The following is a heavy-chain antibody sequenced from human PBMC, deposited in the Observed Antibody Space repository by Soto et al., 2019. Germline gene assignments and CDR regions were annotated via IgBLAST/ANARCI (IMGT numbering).Heavy chain of an antibody. V-gene: IGHV3-74*01. CDR2: INSGASTT. Sequence: GGSLRLSCAASGFTFSSSWMHWVRQAPGKGLVWVSRINSGASTTNYADSVKGRFTISRDNAKNTLYLQMDSLTAEDTAVYYCTRGPSGWFGYDYWGQGTLVTVSS. D-gene: IGHD6-19*01. J-gene: IGHJ4*02. CDR1: GFTFSSSW. CDR3: TRGPSGWFGYDY.